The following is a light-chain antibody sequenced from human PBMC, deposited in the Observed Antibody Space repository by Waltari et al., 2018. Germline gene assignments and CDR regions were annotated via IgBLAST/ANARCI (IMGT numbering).Light chain of an antibody. Sequence: EIVLTQSPGTLSLPLGQRATLSCRPSQDVSGGNLAWYQQKPGQSPRLLISGASGRATGIPDRFTGSVSGTDFILTISRLEPEDSAVYYCQQYGSRPYTFGPGTKVEIE. V-gene: IGKV3-20*01. CDR1: QDVSGGN. CDR2: GAS. CDR3: QQYGSRPYT. J-gene: IGKJ2*01.